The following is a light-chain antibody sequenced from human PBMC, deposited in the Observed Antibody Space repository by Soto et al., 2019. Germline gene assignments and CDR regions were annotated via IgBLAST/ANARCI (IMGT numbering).Light chain of an antibody. CDR2: DVN. Sequence: QSALTQPRSVFGSPGQSVTLSCTGTSSDVGGYHYVSWYQHHPGKAPKIIIYDVNKRPSGVPDRFSGSKSGNTASLTISGLQTEDEADYYCCSYAGSYTVVFGGGTKLTVL. V-gene: IGLV2-11*01. J-gene: IGLJ2*01. CDR1: SSDVGGYHY. CDR3: CSYAGSYTVV.